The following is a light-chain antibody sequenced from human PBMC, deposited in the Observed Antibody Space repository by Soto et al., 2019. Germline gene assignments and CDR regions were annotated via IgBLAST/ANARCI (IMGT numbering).Light chain of an antibody. CDR2: DNN. Sequence: QSVLTQPPSVSAAPGQMVTISCSGSSSNIGNEYVSWYRQLPGTAPKLLIYDNNKRPSGIPDRFSGSKSGTSATLGITGLQTGYEADYYCGSWDSSLSAEIFGGGTKLTVL. CDR1: SSNIGNEY. V-gene: IGLV1-51*01. CDR3: GSWDSSLSAEI. J-gene: IGLJ2*01.